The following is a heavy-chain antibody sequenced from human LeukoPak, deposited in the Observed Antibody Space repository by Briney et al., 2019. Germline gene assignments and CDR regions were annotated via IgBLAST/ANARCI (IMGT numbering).Heavy chain of an antibody. D-gene: IGHD6-13*01. V-gene: IGHV5-51*01. J-gene: IGHJ4*02. CDR1: GYSFTSYW. Sequence: GESLKISCKGSGYSFTSYWIGWVRQMPGKGLEWMGIIYPGGSDTRYSPSFQGQVTISADKSISTAYLQWSSLKASDTAMYYCARTYSSSRAPWDFDYWGQGTLVTVSS. CDR2: IYPGGSDT. CDR3: ARTYSSSRAPWDFDY.